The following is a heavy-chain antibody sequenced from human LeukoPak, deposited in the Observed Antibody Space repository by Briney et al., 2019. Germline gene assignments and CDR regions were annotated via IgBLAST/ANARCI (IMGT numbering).Heavy chain of an antibody. CDR2: ISYGGST. CDR1: GGSISSSGYY. J-gene: IGHJ4*02. D-gene: IGHD6-13*01. CDR3: SKETRSSSDY. Sequence: SETLSLTCTVSGGSISSSGYYWAWIRQPPGRGLEWIGSISYGGSTYYTPSLKSRVTISLDTSKNQFPLRLSSVTAADTAVYYCSKETRSSSDYWGQGTLVTVSS. V-gene: IGHV4-39*06.